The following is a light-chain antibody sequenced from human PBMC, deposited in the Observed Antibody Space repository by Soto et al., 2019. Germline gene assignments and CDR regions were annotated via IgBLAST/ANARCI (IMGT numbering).Light chain of an antibody. J-gene: IGKJ1*01. CDR2: DAS. CDR1: QSISSW. CDR3: QQYNSYWWT. V-gene: IGKV1-5*01. Sequence: DIQKTQSPSTLSASVGDRVTITCRASQSISSWLAWYQQKPGKAPKLLIYDASSLESGVPSRFSGSGSGTEFTLTISSLQPDDFATYYCQQYNSYWWTFGQGTKVEIK.